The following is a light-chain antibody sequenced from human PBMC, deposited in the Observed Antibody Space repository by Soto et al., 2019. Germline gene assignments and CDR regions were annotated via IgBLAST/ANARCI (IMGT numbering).Light chain of an antibody. J-gene: IGLJ1*01. CDR2: SNN. V-gene: IGLV1-44*01. CDR1: SSNIGSIT. Sequence: QSVLTQPPSASGTPGQRVTISCSGSSSNIGSITVNWYQQLPGTAPKLLIYSNNQRPSGVPDRFSGSKSGTSASLAISGLQSEDEADYYCAAWDDSLNGYVIGTGTKVTVL. CDR3: AAWDDSLNGYV.